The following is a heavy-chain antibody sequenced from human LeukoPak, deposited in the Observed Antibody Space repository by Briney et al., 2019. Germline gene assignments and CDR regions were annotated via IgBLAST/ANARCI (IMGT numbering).Heavy chain of an antibody. CDR2: IYHSGTT. Sequence: KTSHTLSITFAISNYSFTSGYFCGWIRPPPGKSLDSISSIYHSGTTYYNPSLRNRVTLFVDTSKNQFSLKLTSLTAADTAVYYCARDGVFHDSDGYSFDYWGQGTLVTVSS. CDR1: NYSFTSGYF. D-gene: IGHD3-22*01. J-gene: IGHJ4*02. CDR3: ARDGVFHDSDGYSFDY. V-gene: IGHV4-38-2*02.